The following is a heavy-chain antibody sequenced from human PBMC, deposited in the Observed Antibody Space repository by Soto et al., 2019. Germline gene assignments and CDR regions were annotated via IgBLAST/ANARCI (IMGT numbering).Heavy chain of an antibody. CDR3: TTGEAYDSSVYYPDAFDI. J-gene: IGHJ3*02. D-gene: IGHD3-22*01. Sequence: EVQLVESGGGLVKPGGSLRLSCAASGFTFSNAWMNWVRQAPGKGLEWVGRIKSKTDGGTTDYAAPVKGRFTISRDDSKNTRYLQMNGLKTEDTAVYYCTTGEAYDSSVYYPDAFDIWGQGTMVTVSS. V-gene: IGHV3-15*07. CDR2: IKSKTDGGTT. CDR1: GFTFSNAW.